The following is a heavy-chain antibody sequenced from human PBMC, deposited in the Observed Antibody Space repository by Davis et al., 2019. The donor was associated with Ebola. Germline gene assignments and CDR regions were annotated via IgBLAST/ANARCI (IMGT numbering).Heavy chain of an antibody. J-gene: IGHJ4*02. CDR1: GGSFSGYY. CDR2: IYDSGRT. D-gene: IGHD3-16*01. CDR3: VRFGRGAY. V-gene: IGHV4-59*01. Sequence: PSETLSLTCDVYGGSFSGYYWSWIRQPPGKGLEWVGIIYDSGRTNYNPSLKSRVTISADTSKNQFSLNLRSVTAAATAVYYCVRFGRGAYWGQGTLVTVSS.